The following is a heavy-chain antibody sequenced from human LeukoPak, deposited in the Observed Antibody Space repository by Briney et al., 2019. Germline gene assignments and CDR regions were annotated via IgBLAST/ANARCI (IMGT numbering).Heavy chain of an antibody. D-gene: IGHD2-2*01. CDR3: ATLDSTQSVL. CDR1: GFRFGRDW. Sequence: GGSLRLSCVASGFRFGRDWISWVRQAPGKGLEWVACVKQDGTGKNYVVSVWGRFTVSVDNGKNSLYLQMNSLRAEDTAKYYCATLDSTQSVLWGRGTAVIVSS. CDR2: VKQDGTGK. J-gene: IGHJ1*01. V-gene: IGHV3-7*01.